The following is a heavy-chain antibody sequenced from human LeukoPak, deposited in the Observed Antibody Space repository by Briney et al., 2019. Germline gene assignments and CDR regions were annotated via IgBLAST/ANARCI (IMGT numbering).Heavy chain of an antibody. D-gene: IGHD4-23*01. Sequence: ASVKVSCKASGYTFTDNYMHWVRQAPGQGLEWMGWTNANSGGTKYAQKFQGRVTMTRDTSISTAYMELSRLRSDDTAVYYCARDFGNEPDYWGQGTLVTVSS. CDR3: ARDFGNEPDY. V-gene: IGHV1-2*02. CDR1: GYTFTDNY. J-gene: IGHJ4*02. CDR2: TNANSGGT.